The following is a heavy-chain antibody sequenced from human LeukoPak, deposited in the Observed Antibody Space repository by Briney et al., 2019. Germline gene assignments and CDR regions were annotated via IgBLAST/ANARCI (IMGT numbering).Heavy chain of an antibody. V-gene: IGHV1-8*03. CDR1: GYTFTSYD. J-gene: IGHJ6*04. D-gene: IGHD5-18*01. CDR3: ARGLGYSVDTAMDV. Sequence: GASVKVSWKASGYTFTSYDINWVRQATGQGLEWMGWMNPNSGNTGYAQKFQGRVTITRNPSISTAYMELSSLRSEDTAVYYCARGLGYSVDTAMDVWGKGTTVTVSS. CDR2: MNPNSGNT.